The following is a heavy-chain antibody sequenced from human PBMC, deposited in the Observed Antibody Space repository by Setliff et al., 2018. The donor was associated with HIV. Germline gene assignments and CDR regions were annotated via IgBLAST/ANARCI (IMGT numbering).Heavy chain of an antibody. V-gene: IGHV1-3*01. J-gene: IGHJ4*02. D-gene: IGHD3-9*01. CDR2: INAYNGNT. CDR1: GYTFTSYA. Sequence: GASVKVSCKASGYTFTSYAMHWVRQAPGQRLEWMGWINAYNGNTNYAQKFQGRVTITTDESTNTVYMELSSLRSDDTAIYFCAGAPFRIMSAHYRTLDYWGQGTLVTVYS. CDR3: AGAPFRIMSAHYRTLDY.